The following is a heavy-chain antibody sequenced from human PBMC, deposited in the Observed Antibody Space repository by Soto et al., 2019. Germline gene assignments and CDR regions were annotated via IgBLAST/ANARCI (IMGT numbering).Heavy chain of an antibody. CDR2: INPSTGTT. D-gene: IGHD3-10*01. J-gene: IGHJ4*02. Sequence: QVQLVQSGAEVKKPGASVKVSCKASGYTFTNDYMHWVRQAPGQGLEWMGIINPSTGTTSYAQKFQGRATMTRDTSTSTAHMAPRSLRADAPAVDYCARASWDRVRGVKEFDYRGQGTLVTVSS. CDR1: GYTFTNDY. CDR3: ARASWDRVRGVKEFDY. V-gene: IGHV1-46*01.